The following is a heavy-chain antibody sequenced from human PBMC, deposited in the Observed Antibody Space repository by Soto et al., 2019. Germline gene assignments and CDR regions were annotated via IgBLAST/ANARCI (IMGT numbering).Heavy chain of an antibody. J-gene: IGHJ6*02. Sequence: PGQPQRVSCKGLGYRFISYWIGRVRQKPGKGLEWMGIIYPGDSDTRYSPSFHGQVTISADKSSSTAYLQWSSLKASHTDTYYSARMRHGSGCYGMGIWAQATTGTLSS. D-gene: IGHD3-22*01. CDR1: GYRFISYW. CDR3: ARMRHGSGCYGMGI. CDR2: IYPGDSDT. V-gene: IGHV5-51*01.